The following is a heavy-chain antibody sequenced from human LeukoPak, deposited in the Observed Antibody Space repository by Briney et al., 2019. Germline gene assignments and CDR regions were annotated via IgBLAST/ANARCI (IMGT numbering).Heavy chain of an antibody. Sequence: GGSLRLSCAASGFSFSSYAIHWVRQAPGKGLEWVAVLSYDGSNKYDADSVKGRFTISRDNSKNTLYLQMNSLRAEDTAMYYCARDPRHWLPLNHFDYWGQGTLVTVSS. CDR2: LSYDGSNK. CDR3: ARDPRHWLPLNHFDY. D-gene: IGHD5-12*01. V-gene: IGHV3-30-3*01. J-gene: IGHJ4*02. CDR1: GFSFSSYA.